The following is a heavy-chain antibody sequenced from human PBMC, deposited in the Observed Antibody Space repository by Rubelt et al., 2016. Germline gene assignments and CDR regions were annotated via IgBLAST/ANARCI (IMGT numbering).Heavy chain of an antibody. J-gene: IGHJ3*02. V-gene: IGHV1-46*01. D-gene: IGHD4-23*01. CDR3: ARGRYGGNLDAFDI. Sequence: QGLEWMGIINPSGGSTSYAQKFQGRVTMTRDTSTSTVYMELSSLRSEDTAVYYCARGRYGGNLDAFDIWGQGTTVTVSS. CDR2: INPSGGST.